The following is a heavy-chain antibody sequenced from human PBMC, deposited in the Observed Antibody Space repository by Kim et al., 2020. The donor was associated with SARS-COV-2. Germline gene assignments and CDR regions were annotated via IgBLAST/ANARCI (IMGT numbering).Heavy chain of an antibody. Sequence: GGSLRLSCAASGFTVSRNYMSWVRQAPGKGLEWVSVIYSGGSTYYADSVKGRFTISRDNSKNTLYLQMNSLRAEDTAVYYCARDLYEQGGTDYWGQGTLVTVSS. D-gene: IGHD3-22*01. CDR3: ARDLYEQGGTDY. J-gene: IGHJ4*02. CDR2: IYSGGST. CDR1: GFTVSRNY. V-gene: IGHV3-53*01.